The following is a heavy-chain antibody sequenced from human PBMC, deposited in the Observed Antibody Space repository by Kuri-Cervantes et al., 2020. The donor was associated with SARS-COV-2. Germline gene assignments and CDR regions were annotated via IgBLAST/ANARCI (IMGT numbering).Heavy chain of an antibody. V-gene: IGHV4-59*08. Sequence: SETLSLTCTVSGGSISSYYWSWIRQPPGKGLEWIGYIYYSGSTNYNPSLKSRVTISVDTSKNQFSLKLSSVTAADTAAYYCARHPSSGWSYYFDYWGQGTLVTVSS. CDR2: IYYSGST. CDR1: GGSISSYY. J-gene: IGHJ4*02. D-gene: IGHD6-19*01. CDR3: ARHPSSGWSYYFDY.